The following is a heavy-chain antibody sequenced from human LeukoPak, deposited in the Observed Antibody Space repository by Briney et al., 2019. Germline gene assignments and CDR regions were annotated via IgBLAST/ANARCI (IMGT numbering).Heavy chain of an antibody. Sequence: GGSLRLSCAGSGFSFSSYGMHWVRQAPGKGLEWMAFIRSDGSNKYYADSVKGRFTISRDNSKNSLYLQMNSLRAEDTAVYYCARALRAVRGYYFDYWGQGNLVTVSS. J-gene: IGHJ4*02. V-gene: IGHV3-30*02. CDR1: GFSFSSYG. D-gene: IGHD5/OR15-5a*01. CDR3: ARALRAVRGYYFDY. CDR2: IRSDGSNK.